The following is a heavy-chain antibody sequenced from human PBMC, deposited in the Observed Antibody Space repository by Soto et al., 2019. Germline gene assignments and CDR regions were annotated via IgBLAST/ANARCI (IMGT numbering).Heavy chain of an antibody. CDR2: FYYSGST. D-gene: IGHD2-2*01. V-gene: IGHV4-39*01. Sequence: SETLSLTCTGSGGSISTNSYSGGWIRQPPGQGLEWIGLFYYSGSTHYNPSLKIRLTVSFDTSKNQFSLKVISGTAADTAVYYCVRLKGYCINTGCYGQYAMAVWGRGTTVPVSS. J-gene: IGHJ6*02. CDR1: GGSISTNSYS. CDR3: VRLKGYCINTGCYGQYAMAV.